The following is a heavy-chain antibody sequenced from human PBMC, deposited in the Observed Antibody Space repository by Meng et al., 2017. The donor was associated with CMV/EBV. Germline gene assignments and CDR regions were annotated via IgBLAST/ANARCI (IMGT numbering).Heavy chain of an antibody. Sequence: SGYTFTGYYMHGVRQAPGQGLEWMGWINPNSGGTNYAQKFQGRVTMTRDTSISTAYMELSRLRSDDTAVYYCARHRRDNYYYYGMDVWGQGTTVTVSS. CDR2: INPNSGGT. J-gene: IGHJ6*02. D-gene: IGHD5-24*01. CDR1: GYTFTGYY. V-gene: IGHV1-2*02. CDR3: ARHRRDNYYYYGMDV.